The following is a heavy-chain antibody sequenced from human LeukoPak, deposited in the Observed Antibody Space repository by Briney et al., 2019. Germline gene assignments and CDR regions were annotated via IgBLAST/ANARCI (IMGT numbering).Heavy chain of an antibody. Sequence: GGSLRLSCAASGFTFSTYAMHWVRQAPGKGLEWVAVISYDENNKYYADSVKGRFSISRDTSKNTLYLQMNSLSAEDSAVYYCARVGPEMATHYFYAMTSGAKGPRSPSP. CDR1: GFTFSTYA. CDR3: ARVGPEMATHYFYAMTS. V-gene: IGHV3-30*04. CDR2: ISYDENNK. J-gene: IGHJ6*02. D-gene: IGHD5-24*01.